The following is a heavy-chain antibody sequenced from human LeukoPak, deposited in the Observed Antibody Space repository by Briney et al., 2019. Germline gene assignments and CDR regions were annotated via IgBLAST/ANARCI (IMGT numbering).Heavy chain of an antibody. V-gene: IGHV1-69*05. CDR3: ARDVVVVITTSLDAFDI. CDR2: ITPIFGTA. J-gene: IGHJ3*02. Sequence: ASVKVSCKASGGTFSSYAISWVRQAPGQGLEWMGRITPIFGTANYAQKFQGRVTITTDESTSTAYMELSSLRSEDTAVYYCARDVVVVITTSLDAFDIWGQGTMVTVSS. D-gene: IGHD3-22*01. CDR1: GGTFSSYA.